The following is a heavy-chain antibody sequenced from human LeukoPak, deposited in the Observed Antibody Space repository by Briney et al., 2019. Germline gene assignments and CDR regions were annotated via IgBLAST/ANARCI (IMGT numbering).Heavy chain of an antibody. CDR3: AKGPQLYSGYHPNY. J-gene: IGHJ4*02. CDR2: ITGSDDST. CDR1: GFTFSNNA. D-gene: IGHD3-22*01. V-gene: IGHV3-23*01. Sequence: AGGSLRLSCAASGFTFSNNAMTWVRQAPGEGLEWVSTITGSDDSTYYADSVKGRFTISRDHSKNTVFLQLNNLRAEDTAMYYCAKGPQLYSGYHPNYWGQGTLVTVSS.